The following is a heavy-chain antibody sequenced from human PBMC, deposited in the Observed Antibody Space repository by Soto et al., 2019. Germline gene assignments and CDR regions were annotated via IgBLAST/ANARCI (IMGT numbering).Heavy chain of an antibody. CDR2: IKQDGSEK. Sequence: ESGGGLVQPGGSLRLSCAASGFTFSSYWMSWVRQAPGKGLEWVANIKQDGSEKYYVDSVKGRFTISRDNAKNSLYLQMNSLRAEDTAVYYCARGVWELGEVVDYWGQGTLVTVSS. CDR3: ARGVWELGEVVDY. V-gene: IGHV3-7*03. CDR1: GFTFSSYW. J-gene: IGHJ4*02. D-gene: IGHD1-26*01.